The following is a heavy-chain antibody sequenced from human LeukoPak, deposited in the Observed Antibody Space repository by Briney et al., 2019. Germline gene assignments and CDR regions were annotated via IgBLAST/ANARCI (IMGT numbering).Heavy chain of an antibody. V-gene: IGHV4-39*02. CDR1: GDYISSSSYY. J-gene: IGHJ1*01. CDR3: ARRRYYDSTGYFE. D-gene: IGHD3-22*01. Sequence: PSETLSLTCAVSGDYISSSSYYWGWIRQSPGTGLEWLGDIYHSGITYYNPSLKSRLPLSITTSKNHFTLKLRSITAAATAVFYCARRRYYDSTGYFEWGRGTLVTVSS. CDR2: IYHSGIT.